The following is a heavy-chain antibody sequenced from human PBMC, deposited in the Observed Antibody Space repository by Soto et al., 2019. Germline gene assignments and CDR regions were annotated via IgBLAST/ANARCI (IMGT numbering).Heavy chain of an antibody. Sequence: ASVKVSCKASGYTFTSYYMYWVRQAPGQGLEWMGIINPSGGSTSYAQKFQGRVTMTVDTSTTTAYMELRSLTSDDRAVYYCAKNGQPPYYYYGMDVWGQGTTVTVSS. CDR1: GYTFTSYY. D-gene: IGHD2-8*01. V-gene: IGHV1-46*01. CDR2: INPSGGST. CDR3: AKNGQPPYYYYGMDV. J-gene: IGHJ6*02.